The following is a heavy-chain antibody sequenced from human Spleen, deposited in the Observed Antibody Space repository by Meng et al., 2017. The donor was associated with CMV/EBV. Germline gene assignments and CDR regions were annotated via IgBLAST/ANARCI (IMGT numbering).Heavy chain of an antibody. CDR3: ARGANRRFGNWFDP. Sequence: QVQLQESGPGLVKPSQTLSLTCTVSGGSISSGSYYWSWIRQPAGKGLEWIGRIYTSGSTNYNPSLKSRVTISVDTSKNQFSLKLSSVTAADTAVYYCARGANRRFGNWFDPWGQGTLVTVSS. CDR2: IYTSGST. J-gene: IGHJ5*02. D-gene: IGHD3-10*01. CDR1: GGSISSGSYY. V-gene: IGHV4-61*02.